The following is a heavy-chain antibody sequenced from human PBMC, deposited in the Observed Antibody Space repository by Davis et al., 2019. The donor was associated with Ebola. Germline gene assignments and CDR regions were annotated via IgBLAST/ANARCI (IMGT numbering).Heavy chain of an antibody. CDR1: GFTFSSYA. CDR3: ARGGFYFY. J-gene: IGHJ4*02. Sequence: GESLKISCAASGFTFSSYAMHWVRQAPGKGLEWVANIKQDGSEKYYVDSVKGRFTISRDNAKNSLYLQMNSLRAEDTAVYYCARGGFYFYWGQGTLVTVSS. V-gene: IGHV3-7*03. D-gene: IGHD3-22*01. CDR2: IKQDGSEK.